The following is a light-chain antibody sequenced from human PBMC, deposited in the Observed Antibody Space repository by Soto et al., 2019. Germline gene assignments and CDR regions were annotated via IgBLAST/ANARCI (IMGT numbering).Light chain of an antibody. CDR1: SSDVGGYNY. Sequence: QSVLTQPASLSGSPGQSNPLSCTGTSSDVGGYNYVSWYQQHPGKAPKLMIYDVSNRPSGVSNRFSGSKSGNTASLTISGLQAEDEADYYCSSYTSGSTLGVFGTGTKVTVL. CDR2: DVS. V-gene: IGLV2-14*01. J-gene: IGLJ1*01. CDR3: SSYTSGSTLGV.